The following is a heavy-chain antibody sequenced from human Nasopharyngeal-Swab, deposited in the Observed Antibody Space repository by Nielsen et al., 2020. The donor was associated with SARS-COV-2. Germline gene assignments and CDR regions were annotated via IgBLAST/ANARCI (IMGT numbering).Heavy chain of an antibody. D-gene: IGHD1-1*01. Sequence: GESLKISCTASGFTFAEHAMNWVRQAPGTGLEWVGVSRGRVNGGTTEYAASVRGRFAISRDDSKNIVFLQMNNLKTEDTGVYYCIRGGDWDDHNYHYYYHMDVWGKGTTVTVSS. CDR1: GFTFAEHA. CDR3: IRGGDWDDHNYHYYYHMDV. J-gene: IGHJ6*03. V-gene: IGHV3-49*04. CDR2: SRGRVNGGTT.